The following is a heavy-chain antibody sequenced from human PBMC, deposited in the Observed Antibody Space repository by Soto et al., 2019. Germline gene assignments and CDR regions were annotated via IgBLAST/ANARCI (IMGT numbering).Heavy chain of an antibody. J-gene: IGHJ6*02. CDR1: GYTFTSYD. CDR3: ARGGCSGGSCYQNYYYYYGMDV. V-gene: IGHV1-8*01. CDR2: MNPNSGNT. D-gene: IGHD2-15*01. Sequence: QVQLVQSGAEVKKPGASVKVSCKASGYTFTSYDINWVRQATGQGLEWMGWMNPNSGNTGYAPKFQARGTMTRNTSISTGYMELSSLRSEDTAVYYCARGGCSGGSCYQNYYYYYGMDVWGQGTTVTVSS.